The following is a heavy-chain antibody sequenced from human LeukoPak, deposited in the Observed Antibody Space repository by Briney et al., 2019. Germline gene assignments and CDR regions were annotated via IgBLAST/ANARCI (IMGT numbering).Heavy chain of an antibody. Sequence: PSETLSLTCTVSGGSISSSSYYWGWIRQPPGKGLEWIGSIYYSGSTYYNPSLKSRVTISVDTSKNQFSLKLSSVTAADTAVYYCARAQEIIAVAGRPWGSRGVWEFDYWGQGTLVTVSS. CDR2: IYYSGST. CDR1: GGSISSSSYY. D-gene: IGHD6-19*01. V-gene: IGHV4-39*07. CDR3: ARAQEIIAVAGRPWGSRGVWEFDY. J-gene: IGHJ4*02.